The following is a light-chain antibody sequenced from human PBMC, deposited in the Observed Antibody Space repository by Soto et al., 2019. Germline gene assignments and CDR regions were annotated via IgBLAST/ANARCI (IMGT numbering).Light chain of an antibody. CDR2: KAS. Sequence: DIQMTQSPSTLSASVGDRVTITCRASQSISSWLAWYQQKPGKAPKLLIYKASSLESGVPSRFSGSGSGTKFTLTIIRLQADDFATYYCQQYKSLYTFGQGTKLEIK. V-gene: IGKV1-5*03. CDR1: QSISSW. J-gene: IGKJ2*01. CDR3: QQYKSLYT.